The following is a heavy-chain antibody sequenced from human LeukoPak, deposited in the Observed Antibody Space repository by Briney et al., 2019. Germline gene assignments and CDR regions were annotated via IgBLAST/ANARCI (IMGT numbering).Heavy chain of an antibody. J-gene: IGHJ4*02. CDR2: INHSGST. Sequence: SETLSLTCAVYGGSFSGYYWSWIRQPPGKGLEWIGEINHSGSTNYNPSLKSRVTISVDTSKNQFSLKLSSVTAADTAVYYCATTTPNYDILTIPEARDYWGQGTLVTVSS. D-gene: IGHD3-9*01. CDR3: ATTTPNYDILTIPEARDY. CDR1: GGSFSGYY. V-gene: IGHV4-34*01.